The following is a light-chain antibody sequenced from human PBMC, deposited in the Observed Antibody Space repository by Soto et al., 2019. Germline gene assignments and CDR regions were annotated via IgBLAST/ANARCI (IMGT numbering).Light chain of an antibody. CDR3: QQFYSYPWT. CDR2: AAS. Sequence: IQMTLSPATLPASVGDIFAITCRASQSVTTWLAWYQQKPGTAPRLLIHAASSLNTGVPSRFGGSGAGTEFTLTISSLQPADFATYYCQQFYSYPWTVGQGTKVDI. CDR1: QSVTTW. V-gene: IGKV1-5*01. J-gene: IGKJ1*01.